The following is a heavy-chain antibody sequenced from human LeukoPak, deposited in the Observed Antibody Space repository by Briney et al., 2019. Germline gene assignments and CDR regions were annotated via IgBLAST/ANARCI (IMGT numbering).Heavy chain of an antibody. CDR3: ARGQTMVTPPGDY. Sequence: GGSLRLSCAASGFTFSSYGMHWVRQAPGKGLEWVAVIWYDGSNKYYADSVEGRFTISRDNSKNTLYLQMNSLRAEDTAVYYCARGQTMVTPPGDYWGQGTLVTVSS. J-gene: IGHJ4*02. V-gene: IGHV3-33*01. D-gene: IGHD5-18*01. CDR1: GFTFSSYG. CDR2: IWYDGSNK.